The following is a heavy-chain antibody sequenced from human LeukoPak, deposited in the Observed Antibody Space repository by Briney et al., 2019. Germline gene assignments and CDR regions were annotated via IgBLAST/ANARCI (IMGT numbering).Heavy chain of an antibody. V-gene: IGHV4-39*02. Sequence: SETLSLTCTVSGGSVSSSNYSWAWIRQPPGEGLEWIGSIYYSGSAYHNPSLRSRVALSIDTSKNYFSLNLTSVTVADTAVYYCVRESLLVVPFEYWGQGLLVTVSS. CDR3: VRESLLVVPFEY. CDR1: GGSVSSSNYS. CDR2: IYYSGSA. D-gene: IGHD2-15*01. J-gene: IGHJ4*02.